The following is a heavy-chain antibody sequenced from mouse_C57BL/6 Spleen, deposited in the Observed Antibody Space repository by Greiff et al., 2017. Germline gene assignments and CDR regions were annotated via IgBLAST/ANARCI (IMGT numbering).Heavy chain of an antibody. CDR2: IYPGDGDT. J-gene: IGHJ4*01. D-gene: IGHD2-1*01. V-gene: IGHV1-82*01. CDR3: ARGGIYYGNYGWAMDY. CDR1: GYAFSSSW. Sequence: QVQLQQSGPELVKPGASVKISCKASGYAFSSSWMNWVKQRPGKGLEWIGRIYPGDGDTNYNGKFKGKATLTADKSSSTAYMQLRSLTSEDSAVYFCARGGIYYGNYGWAMDYWGQGTSVTVSS.